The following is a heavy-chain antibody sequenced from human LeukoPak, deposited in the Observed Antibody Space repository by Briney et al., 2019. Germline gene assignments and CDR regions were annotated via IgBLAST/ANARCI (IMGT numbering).Heavy chain of an antibody. V-gene: IGHV3-74*01. CDR1: GFMFSSHW. CDR2: ISSDGSVT. D-gene: IGHD5-12*01. J-gene: IGHJ4*02. Sequence: GGSLRLSCAASGFMFSSHWMHWVRHPPGKGLVWVSRISSDGSVTTYADSVKGRFTISRDNAKNTLYLQMNSLRAEDTAVYYCARDPFKISGLVFIGPAYYFDYWGQGTLVTVSS. CDR3: ARDPFKISGLVFIGPAYYFDY.